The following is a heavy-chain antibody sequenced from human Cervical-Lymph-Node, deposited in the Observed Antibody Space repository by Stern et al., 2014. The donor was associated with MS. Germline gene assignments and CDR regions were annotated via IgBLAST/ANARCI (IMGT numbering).Heavy chain of an antibody. V-gene: IGHV2-70*20. J-gene: IGHJ4*02. CDR3: ARINGGADGTGVDY. Sequence: QVTLRESGPALVKPTQTLTLTCTFSGFSLRTSGMYVSWVRQSPGKALEWLALIDWDGDRYYATSLKARLSISKVTPKNQVILTMTNMDPVDTGTYYCARINGGADGTGVDYWGQGTLVTVSS. CDR2: IDWDGDR. CDR1: GFSLRTSGMY. D-gene: IGHD1/OR15-1a*01.